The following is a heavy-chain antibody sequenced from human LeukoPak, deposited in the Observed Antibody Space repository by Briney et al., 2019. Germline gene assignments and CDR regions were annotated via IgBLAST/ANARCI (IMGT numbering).Heavy chain of an antibody. J-gene: IGHJ5*01. D-gene: IGHD3-10*01. CDR2: ISAGGGST. Sequence: GGSLRLSCAASGFTFSPFTNFAMSWVRQAPGEGLECVSVISAGGGSTYYADSVKGRFTISRDNAKNSLYLQMNSLRDEDTAVYYCARVNWGSGSFDSWGQGTLVTVSS. CDR1: GFTFSPFTNFA. CDR3: ARVNWGSGSFDS. V-gene: IGHV3-23*01.